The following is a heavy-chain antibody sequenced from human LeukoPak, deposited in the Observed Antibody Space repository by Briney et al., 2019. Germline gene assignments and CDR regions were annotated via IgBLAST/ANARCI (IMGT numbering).Heavy chain of an antibody. CDR3: ARDRTYAFDY. CDR2: IISYSGNT. Sequence: ALVKVSCKASGYTFTSNGISWVRQAPGQGLEWMGWIISYSGNTNYAQNLQGRVTMNTDTSTSTAYMELRSLRSDDTAVYYCARDRTYAFDYWGQGTLVTVSS. J-gene: IGHJ4*02. D-gene: IGHD1/OR15-1a*01. CDR1: GYTFTSNG. V-gene: IGHV1-18*04.